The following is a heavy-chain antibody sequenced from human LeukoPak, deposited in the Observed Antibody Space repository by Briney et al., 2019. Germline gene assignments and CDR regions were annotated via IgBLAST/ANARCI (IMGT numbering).Heavy chain of an antibody. CDR3: ARDTGT. D-gene: IGHD3-10*01. J-gene: IGHJ5*02. Sequence: GGSPRLSCAASGFTFRSYWMYWVRQAPGKGLVGVSRIDSGGSSTIYADSVKGRFTISRDNAKNMLYLQMNSLRVEDTAVYYCARDTGTWGKGALVTVSS. V-gene: IGHV3-74*01. CDR1: GFTFRSYW. CDR2: IDSGGSST.